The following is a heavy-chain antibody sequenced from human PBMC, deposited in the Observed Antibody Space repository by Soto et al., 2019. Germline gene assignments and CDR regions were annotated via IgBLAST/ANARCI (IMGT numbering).Heavy chain of an antibody. CDR1: GGSISSYY. J-gene: IGHJ6*02. D-gene: IGHD3-10*01. Sequence: PSETLSLTCTVSGGSISSYYWSWIRQPPGKGLEWIGYIYYSGSTNYNPSLKSRVTISVDTSKNQFSLKLSSVTAADTAVDYCARDQAYYYGSGSYRKRYYYYGMDVWGQGTTVTVSS. CDR2: IYYSGST. CDR3: ARDQAYYYGSGSYRKRYYYYGMDV. V-gene: IGHV4-59*01.